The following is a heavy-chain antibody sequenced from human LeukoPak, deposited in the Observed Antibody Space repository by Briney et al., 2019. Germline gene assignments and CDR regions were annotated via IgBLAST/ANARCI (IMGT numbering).Heavy chain of an antibody. D-gene: IGHD3-10*01. CDR2: IWYDGSNK. J-gene: IGHJ4*02. Sequence: GRSLRLSCAASGFTFSSYGMHWVRQAPGKGLGWVAVIWYDGSNKYYADSVKGRFTISRDNSKNTLYLQMNSLRAEDTAVYYCAGVVQGRWGQGTLVTVSS. V-gene: IGHV3-33*01. CDR1: GFTFSSYG. CDR3: AGVVQGR.